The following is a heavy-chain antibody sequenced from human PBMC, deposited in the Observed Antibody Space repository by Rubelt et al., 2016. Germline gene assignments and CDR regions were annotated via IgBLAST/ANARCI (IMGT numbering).Heavy chain of an antibody. CDR2: IGASNGNT. J-gene: IGHJ4*02. CDR3: ARVEYYYDSSGDSDY. D-gene: IGHD3-22*01. Sequence: QVQLVQSGAEVKKPGASVKVSCKASGYTFTSYGISWVRQAPGQGLEWMGCIGASNGNTNEAQKVQGRGTMATDTSTSTAYMELSSLRCDDTAVYYCARVEYYYDSSGDSDYWGQGTLVTVSS. V-gene: IGHV1-18*01. CDR1: GYTFTSYG.